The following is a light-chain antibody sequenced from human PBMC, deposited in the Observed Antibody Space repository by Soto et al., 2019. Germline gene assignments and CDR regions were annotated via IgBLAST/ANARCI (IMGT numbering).Light chain of an antibody. J-gene: IGKJ5*01. CDR1: ESINRH. V-gene: IGKV1-39*01. Sequence: DIQMPQSPSSLSASVGDRVTITCRASESINRHLNWYQQQPGRAPKLLIYAASSLQNGVPSRFRGGGSGTDFTLIITNLQPEDFATYYCQQSYTALSITFGQGTRLEIK. CDR3: QQSYTALSIT. CDR2: AAS.